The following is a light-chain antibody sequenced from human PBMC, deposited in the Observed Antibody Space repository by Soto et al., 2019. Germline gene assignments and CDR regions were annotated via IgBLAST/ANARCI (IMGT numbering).Light chain of an antibody. CDR3: LQDYNYPRT. Sequence: IQMTQSPSSLSASVGDRVTITCRASQGIRDDLGWYQQKPGEAPKLLIYAASSLQSGVPSRFSGGVSGTDFTLTISSLQPEDFATYYCLQDYNYPRTFGGGTKVEIK. CDR1: QGIRDD. J-gene: IGKJ4*01. V-gene: IGKV1-6*01. CDR2: AAS.